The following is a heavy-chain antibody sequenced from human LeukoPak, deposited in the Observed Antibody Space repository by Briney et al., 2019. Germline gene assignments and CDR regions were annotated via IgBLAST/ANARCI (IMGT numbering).Heavy chain of an antibody. D-gene: IGHD5-24*01. V-gene: IGHV3-66*02. CDR1: GFTVSSNY. Sequence: PGGSLRLSCAASGFTVSSNYIGWVRQAPGKGLEGVSLIYPSGTTYSTDSVKGRFTISRDNSKSTVYLQMNSLRPEDTAVYYCARPSPPGDGYNPCDYWGPGALVIVSS. CDR2: IYPSGTT. CDR3: ARPSPPGDGYNPCDY. J-gene: IGHJ4*02.